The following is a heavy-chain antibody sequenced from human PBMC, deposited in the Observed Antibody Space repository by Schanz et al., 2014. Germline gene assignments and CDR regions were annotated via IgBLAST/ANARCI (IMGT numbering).Heavy chain of an antibody. J-gene: IGHJ4*02. CDR1: GYTFVSYS. CDR3: ARAPTAYGSDTSCIGTPFDY. Sequence: QVQLVQSGAEVKKPGASVKVSCKASGYTFVSYSMHWVRQAPGQGLEWMGIINPSGGGTSYALRFQDRVTVTRDTSRSTVYMELSSLRSEDTAVYYCARAPTAYGSDTSCIGTPFDYWGQGTLGTVSS. V-gene: IGHV1-46*03. D-gene: IGHD2-2*01. CDR2: INPSGGGT.